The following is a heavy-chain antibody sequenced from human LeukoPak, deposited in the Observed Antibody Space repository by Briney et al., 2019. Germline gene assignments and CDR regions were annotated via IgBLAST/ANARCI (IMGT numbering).Heavy chain of an antibody. Sequence: ASVKVSCKASGYTFTSYGISWVRQAPGQGLEWMGWISAYNGNTNYAQKLQGRVTMTTDTSTSTAYMELRSLRSDDTAVYYCARDRVGATTPPLYYYYGMDVWGQGTTVTVSS. V-gene: IGHV1-18*01. CDR1: GYTFTSYG. J-gene: IGHJ6*02. D-gene: IGHD1-26*01. CDR3: ARDRVGATTPPLYYYYGMDV. CDR2: ISAYNGNT.